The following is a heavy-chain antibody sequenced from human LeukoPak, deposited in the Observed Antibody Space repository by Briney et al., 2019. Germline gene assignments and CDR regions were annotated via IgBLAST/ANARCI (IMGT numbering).Heavy chain of an antibody. V-gene: IGHV3-23*01. Sequence: GGSLRLSCAASGLTFSSYSMSWVRQAPGKGLFWVSGISASGSGTYYADSVKGRFTISRDNSKNTLYLQMNSLRAEDTAVYYCAKVRGGSYYYFDLWGRGTLVTVSS. CDR3: AKVRGGSYYYFDL. D-gene: IGHD3-22*01. J-gene: IGHJ2*01. CDR1: GLTFSSYS. CDR2: ISASGSGT.